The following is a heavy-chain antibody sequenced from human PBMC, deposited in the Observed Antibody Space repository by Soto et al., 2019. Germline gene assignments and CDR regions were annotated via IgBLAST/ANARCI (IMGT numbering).Heavy chain of an antibody. J-gene: IGHJ6*02. Sequence: SETLSLTYTVSGDSVSRYYWNWIRQPPGKGLEWIGYIYNSGSTNYNPSLKSRVTISVDTSKNQFSLTLTSVTAADTAVYYCARAPTYSYGSGTPYYFYAMDVWGQGTTVTVSS. CDR2: IYNSGST. CDR3: ARAPTYSYGSGTPYYFYAMDV. V-gene: IGHV4-59*02. CDR1: GDSVSRYY. D-gene: IGHD3-10*01.